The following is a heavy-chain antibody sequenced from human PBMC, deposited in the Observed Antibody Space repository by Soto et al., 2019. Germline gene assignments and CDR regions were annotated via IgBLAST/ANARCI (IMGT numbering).Heavy chain of an antibody. J-gene: IGHJ4*02. Sequence: PGGSLRLSCAASGFIFSNAWMSWVRQAPGKGLEWVANINQDGTKIHYVDSVKGRFTISRDNAKNSLHLQLSSLRADDTAVYFCARGEEWLLLSLQGVFDQWGQGTLVTVSS. CDR1: GFIFSNAW. CDR2: INQDGTKI. V-gene: IGHV3-7*03. CDR3: ARGEEWLLLSLQGVFDQ. D-gene: IGHD3-3*01.